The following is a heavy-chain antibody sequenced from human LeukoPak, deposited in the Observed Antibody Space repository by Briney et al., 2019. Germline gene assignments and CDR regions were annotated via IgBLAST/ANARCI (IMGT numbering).Heavy chain of an antibody. V-gene: IGHV1-8*01. CDR3: AALVGSGFSDAFDI. J-gene: IGHJ3*02. D-gene: IGHD3-22*01. CDR2: MNPNSGNT. CDR1: GYTFTSYD. Sequence: APVKVSCKASGYTFTSYDINWVRQATGQGLEWMGWMNPNSGNTGYAQKFQGRVTMTRNTSISTAYMELSSLRSEDTAVYYCAALVGSGFSDAFDIWGQGTMVTVSS.